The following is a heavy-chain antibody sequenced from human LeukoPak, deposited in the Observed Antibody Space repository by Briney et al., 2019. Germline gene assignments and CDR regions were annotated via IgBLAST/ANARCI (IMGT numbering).Heavy chain of an antibody. CDR3: ARDCYYGSGSYCYYYGMDV. V-gene: IGHV3-33*01. CDR2: IWYDGSNK. J-gene: IGHJ6*04. D-gene: IGHD3-10*01. Sequence: GGSLRLSCAASGFTFSSYGMHWVRQAPGKGLEWVAVIWYDGSNKYYADSVKDRFTIFRDNSKNTLYLQMNSLRAEDTAVYYCARDCYYGSGSYCYYYGMDVWGKGTTVTVSS. CDR1: GFTFSSYG.